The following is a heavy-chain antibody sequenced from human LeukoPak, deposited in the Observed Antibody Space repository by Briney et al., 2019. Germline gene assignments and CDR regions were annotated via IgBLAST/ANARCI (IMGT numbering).Heavy chain of an antibody. D-gene: IGHD5-12*01. CDR1: GFTFSSYG. Sequence: PGRSLRLSCAASGFTFSSYGMHRVRQAPGKGLEWVSVIGGSNGITFYVGSVKGRFTISRDNSKDTLYLQMNSLRAEDTAVYYCARNENSGWGYFDYWGQGTLVTVSS. CDR3: ARNENSGWGYFDY. J-gene: IGHJ4*02. CDR2: IGGSNGIT. V-gene: IGHV3-23*01.